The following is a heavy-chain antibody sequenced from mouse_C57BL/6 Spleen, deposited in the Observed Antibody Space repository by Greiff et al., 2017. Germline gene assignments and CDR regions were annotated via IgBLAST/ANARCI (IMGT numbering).Heavy chain of an antibody. CDR3: ARDYGSSYYSMDY. V-gene: IGHV1-64*01. Sequence: QVPLQQTGAELVKPGASVKLSCKASGYTFTSYWMHWVKQRPGQGLEWIGMIHPNRGSTNYNEKFKSKATLTVDKSSSTAYMQLGSLTAEYSAVYYCARDYGSSYYSMDYWVQGTSVTVSS. J-gene: IGHJ4*01. D-gene: IGHD1-1*01. CDR2: IHPNRGST. CDR1: GYTFTSYW.